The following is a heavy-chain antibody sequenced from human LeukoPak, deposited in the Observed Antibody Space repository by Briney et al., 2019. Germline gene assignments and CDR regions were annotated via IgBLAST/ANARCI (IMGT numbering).Heavy chain of an antibody. D-gene: IGHD3-22*01. J-gene: IGHJ4*02. Sequence: GGSLRLSCAASGFNFNKYDMTWARQAPGKGLEWVSAISGSGGSTYYADSVKGRFTISRDNSKNTLYLQMNSLRAEDTAVYYCAKVLDYYDSSGYYKPAFDYWGQGTLVTVSS. CDR1: GFNFNKYD. V-gene: IGHV3-23*01. CDR2: ISGSGGST. CDR3: AKVLDYYDSSGYYKPAFDY.